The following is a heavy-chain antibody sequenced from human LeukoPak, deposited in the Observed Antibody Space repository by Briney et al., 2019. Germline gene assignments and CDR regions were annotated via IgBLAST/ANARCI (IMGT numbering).Heavy chain of an antibody. V-gene: IGHV4-59*12. CDR3: ARGWGSSWYYFDY. D-gene: IGHD6-13*01. J-gene: IGHJ4*02. CDR1: GGSISSYY. CDR2: IYYSGST. Sequence: PSETLSLTCTVSGGSISSYYWSWIRQPPGKGLEWIGYIYYSGSTNYNPSLKSRVTISVDTSKNQFSLKLSSVTAADTAVYYCARGWGSSWYYFDYWGQGTLVTVSS.